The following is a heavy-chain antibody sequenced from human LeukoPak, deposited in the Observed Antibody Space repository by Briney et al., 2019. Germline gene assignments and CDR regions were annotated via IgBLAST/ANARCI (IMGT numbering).Heavy chain of an antibody. Sequence: GGSLRLSCAASGFTFSSYGMHWVRQAPGKGLEWVAFIRYDGSNKYYADSVKGRFTISRDNSKNTLYLQMNSLRAEDTAVCYCAKGQRQQLVSWFDPWGQGTLVTVSS. CDR3: AKGQRQQLVSWFDP. J-gene: IGHJ5*02. CDR1: GFTFSSYG. V-gene: IGHV3-30*02. CDR2: IRYDGSNK. D-gene: IGHD6-13*01.